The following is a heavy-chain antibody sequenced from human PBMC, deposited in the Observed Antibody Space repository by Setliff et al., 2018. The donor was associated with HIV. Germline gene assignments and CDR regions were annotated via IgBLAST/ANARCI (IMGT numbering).Heavy chain of an antibody. D-gene: IGHD4-17*01. CDR3: ARAYDDYDSDLDY. V-gene: IGHV3-48*01. CDR1: GFTFSNYG. Sequence: GGSLRLSCAASGFTFSNYGMNWVRQAPGKGLEWVSYISKTGSTIFYADSLKGRFTVSRDNAENSLYLQMNNLRAEDTAVYYCARAYDDYDSDLDYWGQGTLVTVSS. CDR2: ISKTGSTI. J-gene: IGHJ4*02.